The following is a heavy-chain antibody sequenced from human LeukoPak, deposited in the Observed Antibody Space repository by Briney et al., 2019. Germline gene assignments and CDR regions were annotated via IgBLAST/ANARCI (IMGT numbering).Heavy chain of an antibody. J-gene: IGHJ6*04. CDR2: ISPSGTDI. CDR1: GFTFTDTY. CDR3: ARGPTMKMDV. Sequence: GGSLRLSCAVSGFTFTDTYMTWIRQAPGKGLESLSYISPSGTDISYADSVKGRFTISRDNAKNSLYLQMNSLRAEDTAVYYCARGPTMKMDVWGKGTTVTVSS. D-gene: IGHD3-22*01. V-gene: IGHV3-11*04.